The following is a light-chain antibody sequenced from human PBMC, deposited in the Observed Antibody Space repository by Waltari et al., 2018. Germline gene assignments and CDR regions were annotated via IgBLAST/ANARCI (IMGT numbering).Light chain of an antibody. V-gene: IGKV3-11*01. Sequence: DIVLPQPPATLSLSPGERATLSCRASQSVGNDLGWYQRKPGQAPRLLSYHASNRATGIPARVSGSGSGSDFTLTIYSREPEDFAVYYCQQRSNWPLTFGGGTKVEIK. CDR3: QQRSNWPLT. CDR1: QSVGND. CDR2: HAS. J-gene: IGKJ4*01.